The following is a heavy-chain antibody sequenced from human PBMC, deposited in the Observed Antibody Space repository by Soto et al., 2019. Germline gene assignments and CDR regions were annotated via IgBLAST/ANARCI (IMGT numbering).Heavy chain of an antibody. Sequence: GGSLRLSCAASGFTFSSYAMHWVRQAPGKGLEWVAVISYDGSNKYYADSVKGRFTISRDNSKNTLYLQMNSLRAEDTAVYYCASTDILTGYSDYWGQGTLVTVSS. CDR1: GFTFSSYA. V-gene: IGHV3-30-3*01. CDR3: ASTDILTGYSDY. D-gene: IGHD3-9*01. J-gene: IGHJ4*02. CDR2: ISYDGSNK.